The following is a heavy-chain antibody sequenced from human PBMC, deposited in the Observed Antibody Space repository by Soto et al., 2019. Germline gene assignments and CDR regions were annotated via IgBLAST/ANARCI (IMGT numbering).Heavy chain of an antibody. J-gene: IGHJ4*02. Sequence: LRLSCAASGFTFSSYAMHWVRQAPGKGLEWVAVISYDGSNKYYADSVKGRFTISRDNSKNTLYLQMNSLRAEDTAAYYCARDTSLLSANFDYWGQGTLVTV. V-gene: IGHV3-30-3*01. CDR1: GFTFSSYA. CDR3: ARDTSLLSANFDY. CDR2: ISYDGSNK. D-gene: IGHD3-3*01.